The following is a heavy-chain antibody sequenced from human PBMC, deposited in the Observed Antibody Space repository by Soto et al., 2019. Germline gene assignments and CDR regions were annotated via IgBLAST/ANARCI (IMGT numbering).Heavy chain of an antibody. CDR3: TTLLLWFGPDSYDI. V-gene: IGHV3-15*07. CDR1: GFTFSHAW. J-gene: IGHJ3*02. D-gene: IGHD3-10*01. CDR2: IKSKNDGGTT. Sequence: GGSLRLSCASSGFTFSHAWMNWVRQAPGKGLEWVGRIKSKNDGGTTEYAAPVKDKFTISRDDSKNTLYLQMNSLKTEDTAVYYCTTLLLWFGPDSYDIWGQGTMVTVSS.